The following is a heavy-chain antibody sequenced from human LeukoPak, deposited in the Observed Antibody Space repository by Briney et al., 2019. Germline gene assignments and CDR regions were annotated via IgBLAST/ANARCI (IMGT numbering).Heavy chain of an antibody. CDR1: GFTFSSYA. CDR3: ARDGLYCSGGGCYSYYGMDV. J-gene: IGHJ6*02. CDR2: ISYDGSNK. V-gene: IGHV3-30-3*01. D-gene: IGHD2-15*01. Sequence: GGSLRLSCAASGFTFSSYAMHWVRQAPGKGLEWVAVISYDGSNKYYADSVKGRFTISRDNSKNTLYLQMNSLRAEDTAVYYCARDGLYCSGGGCYSYYGMDVWGQGTTVTVSS.